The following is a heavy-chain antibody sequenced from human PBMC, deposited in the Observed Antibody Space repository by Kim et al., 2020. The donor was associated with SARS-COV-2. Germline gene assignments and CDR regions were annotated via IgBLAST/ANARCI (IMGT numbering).Heavy chain of an antibody. V-gene: IGHV4-34*01. Sequence: VKSRVTISVDTSKNQCTLKLSSVTAAETAVYYCARCPTMIQVWLTAFDIWGQGTMVTVSS. D-gene: IGHD5-18*01. J-gene: IGHJ3*02. CDR3: ARCPTMIQVWLTAFDI.